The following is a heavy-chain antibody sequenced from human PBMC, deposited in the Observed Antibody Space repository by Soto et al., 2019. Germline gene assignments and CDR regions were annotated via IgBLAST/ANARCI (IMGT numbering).Heavy chain of an antibody. J-gene: IGHJ4*02. CDR3: ARLRGASYYFDY. Sequence: GLDPEWLALIYWNDDKRYSPSLKSRLTITKDTSKNQVVLTMTNMDPVDTATYYCARLRGASYYFDYWGQGTLVTVSS. CDR2: IYWNDDK. D-gene: IGHD3-10*01. V-gene: IGHV2-5*01.